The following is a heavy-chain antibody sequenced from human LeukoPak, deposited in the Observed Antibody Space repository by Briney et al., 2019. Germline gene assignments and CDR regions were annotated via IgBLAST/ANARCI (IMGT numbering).Heavy chain of an antibody. CDR1: GGTFSSYA. Sequence: ASVKVSCKASGGTFSSYAISWVRQAPGQGLEWMGRIIPILGIANYAQKFQGRVTITADKSTSTAYMELSSLRSEDTAVYYCARDVSVSSGWFDYWGQGTLVTVSS. V-gene: IGHV1-69*04. CDR3: ARDVSVSSGWFDY. D-gene: IGHD6-19*01. J-gene: IGHJ4*02. CDR2: IIPILGIA.